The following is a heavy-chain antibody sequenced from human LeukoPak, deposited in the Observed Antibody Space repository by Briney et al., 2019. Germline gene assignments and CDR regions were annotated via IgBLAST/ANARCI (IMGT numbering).Heavy chain of an antibody. CDR2: ISGSGGST. CDR3: AKTYYDILTGYGYYGMDV. V-gene: IGHV3-23*01. D-gene: IGHD3-9*01. CDR1: GFTFSSYA. Sequence: GGSLGLSCAASGFTFSSYAMSWVRQAPGKGLEWVSAISGSGGSTYYADSVKGRFTISRDNSKNTLYLQMNSLRAEDTAVYYCAKTYYDILTGYGYYGMDVWGQGTTVTVSS. J-gene: IGHJ6*02.